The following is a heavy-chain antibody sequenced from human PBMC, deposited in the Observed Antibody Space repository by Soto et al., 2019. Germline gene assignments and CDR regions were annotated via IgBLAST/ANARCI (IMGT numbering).Heavy chain of an antibody. D-gene: IGHD2-15*01. CDR2: IYHSGST. J-gene: IGHJ4*02. Sequence: QLQLQESGSGLVKPSQTLSLTCAVSGGSISSGGYSWSWIRQPPGKGLEWIGYIYHSGSTYYNPSRKSRVIISEDRSKNQFSLKLSSVTAADTAVYYCARVKGGGYCSGGSCYSGLYYFDYWGQGTLVTVSS. CDR3: ARVKGGGYCSGGSCYSGLYYFDY. CDR1: GGSISSGGYS. V-gene: IGHV4-30-2*01.